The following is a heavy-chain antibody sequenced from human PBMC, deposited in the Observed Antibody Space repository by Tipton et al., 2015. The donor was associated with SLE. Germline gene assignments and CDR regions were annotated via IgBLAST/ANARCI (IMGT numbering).Heavy chain of an antibody. CDR1: GFSFSDYR. D-gene: IGHD4-17*01. V-gene: IGHV3-7*03. CDR3: AKVSNGDYSASDY. CDR2: INQDGSEK. J-gene: IGHJ4*02. Sequence: SLRLSCAASGFSFSDYRMTWVRQAPGKGLQWVGNINQDGSEKYYVDSVMGRFTISRDNAKNSLYLQMNSLGAEDTALYYCAKVSNGDYSASDYWGQGTLVTVSS.